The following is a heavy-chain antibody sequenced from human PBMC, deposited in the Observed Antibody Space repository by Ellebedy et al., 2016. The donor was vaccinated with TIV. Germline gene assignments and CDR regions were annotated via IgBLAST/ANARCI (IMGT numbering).Heavy chain of an antibody. CDR2: IKQDGSEK. CDR1: GFTFSNYW. CDR3: ARDQWLGRAYYFDS. D-gene: IGHD6-19*01. V-gene: IGHV3-7*01. Sequence: GGSLRLSCATSGFTFSNYWMTWVRQPPGKGLEWVANIKQDGSEKYYVDSVKGRFSISRDNAENSLYLQMNSLTDEDTAVYYCARDQWLGRAYYFDSWGQGTLVTVSS. J-gene: IGHJ4*02.